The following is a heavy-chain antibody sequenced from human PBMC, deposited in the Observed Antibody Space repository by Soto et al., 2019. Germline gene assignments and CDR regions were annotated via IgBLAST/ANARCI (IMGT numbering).Heavy chain of an antibody. CDR2: ISAHNGNT. V-gene: IGHV1-18*01. D-gene: IGHD1-1*01. CDR3: ARGRYGDY. J-gene: IGHJ4*02. CDR1: GYAFTTYG. Sequence: QVHLVQSGAEVKKPGASVKVSCKGSGYAFTTYGITWVRQAPGQGLEWMGWISAHNGNTNYAQKLQGRVTVTRDSSTSTAYMELRSLRSDDTAVYYCARGRYGDYWGQGAMVTVSS.